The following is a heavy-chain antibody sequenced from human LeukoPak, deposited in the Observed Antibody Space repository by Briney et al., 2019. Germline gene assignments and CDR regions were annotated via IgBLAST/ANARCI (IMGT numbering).Heavy chain of an antibody. Sequence: GGSLRLSCAASGFPFSDVWMSWVRQAPGKGLEWVGRIKRKTDGGTADYAAPVKGRFTFSRDDPKNTLYLQMNSLKTEDTAVYYCTTDWYYYDSSGYYPIFWGQGTLVTVSS. V-gene: IGHV3-15*01. CDR3: TTDWYYYDSSGYYPIF. CDR2: IKRKTDGGTA. D-gene: IGHD3-22*01. J-gene: IGHJ4*02. CDR1: GFPFSDVW.